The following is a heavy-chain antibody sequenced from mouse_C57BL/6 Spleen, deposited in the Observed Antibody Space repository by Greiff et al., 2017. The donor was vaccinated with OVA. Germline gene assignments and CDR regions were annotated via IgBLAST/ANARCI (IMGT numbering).Heavy chain of an antibody. CDR1: GYTFTSYG. CDR2: IYPRSGNT. D-gene: IGHD2-4*01. J-gene: IGHJ4*01. CDR3: ARYDYESSYCSMDD. V-gene: IGHV1-81*01. Sequence: QVQLQQSGAELARPGASVKLSCKASGYTFTSYGISWVKQRPGQGLEWIGEIYPRSGNTYYNEKFKGKATLTADKSSSTAYMELRSLTSEDSAVYFCARYDYESSYCSMDDWGQGTSVTVSS.